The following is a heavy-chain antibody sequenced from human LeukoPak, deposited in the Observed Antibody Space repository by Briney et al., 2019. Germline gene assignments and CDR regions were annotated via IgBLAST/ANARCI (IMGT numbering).Heavy chain of an antibody. D-gene: IGHD5-18*01. CDR1: GGSFSGYY. Sequence: KSSETLSLTCAVYGGSFSGYYWSWIRQPPGKGPEWIGEINHGGSTNYNPSLKSRVTISVDTSKNQFSLKLSSVTAADTAVYYCARVQYSYDDYWGQGTLVTVSS. J-gene: IGHJ4*02. CDR2: INHGGST. CDR3: ARVQYSYDDY. V-gene: IGHV4-34*01.